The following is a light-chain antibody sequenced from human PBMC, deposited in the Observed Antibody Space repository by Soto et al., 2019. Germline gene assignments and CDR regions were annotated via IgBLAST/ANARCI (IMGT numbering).Light chain of an antibody. CDR3: QQYNSYPYT. CDR1: QSIGSW. J-gene: IGKJ2*01. CDR2: DAS. V-gene: IGKV1-5*01. Sequence: DIPMTQSPSTLSASVGDRVTITCRASQSIGSWLAWYQRKPGKAPKLLIYDASSFESGVPSRFSGSGPGTEFTLTISSLQPDDFATFYCQQYNSYPYTFGQGTKLEIK.